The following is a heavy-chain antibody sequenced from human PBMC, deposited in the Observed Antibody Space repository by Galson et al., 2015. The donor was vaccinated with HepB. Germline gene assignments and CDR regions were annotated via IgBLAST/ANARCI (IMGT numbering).Heavy chain of an antibody. CDR2: ISAYNGNT. J-gene: IGHJ4*02. CDR3: ARDLPYYDILTGPTPFDY. CDR1: GSTFTSYG. V-gene: IGHV1-18*01. D-gene: IGHD3-9*01. Sequence: SVKVSCKASGSTFTSYGISWVRQAPGQGLEWMGWISAYNGNTNYAQKLQGRVTTTTDTSTSTAYMELRSLRSDDTAVYYCARDLPYYDILTGPTPFDYWGQGTLVTVSS.